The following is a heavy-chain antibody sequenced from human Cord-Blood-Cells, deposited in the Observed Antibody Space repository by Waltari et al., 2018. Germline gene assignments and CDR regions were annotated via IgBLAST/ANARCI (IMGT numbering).Heavy chain of an antibody. CDR3: ARIRRGFDAFDI. Sequence: QVQLVQSGAAVKKPGAAVKVSCKGSGYTSTGYYMHWVLQAPGQGLEWMGWINPNSGGTNYAQKFQGRVTMTRDTSISTAYMELSRLRSDDTAVYYCARIRRGFDAFDIWGQGTMVTVSS. V-gene: IGHV1-2*02. CDR2: INPNSGGT. CDR1: GYTSTGYY. J-gene: IGHJ3*02.